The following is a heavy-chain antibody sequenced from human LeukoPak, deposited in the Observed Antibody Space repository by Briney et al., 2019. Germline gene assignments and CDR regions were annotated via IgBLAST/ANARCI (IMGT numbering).Heavy chain of an antibody. Sequence: ASVKVSCKVSGYTLTELSMHWVRQAPGKGLEWMGGFDPEDGETIYAQKFQGRVTMTADTSTDTAYMELSSLRSEDTAVYYCATAKSLSSGWPFDYWGQGTLVTVSS. CDR1: GYTLTELS. D-gene: IGHD6-19*01. CDR2: FDPEDGET. V-gene: IGHV1-24*01. CDR3: ATAKSLSSGWPFDY. J-gene: IGHJ4*02.